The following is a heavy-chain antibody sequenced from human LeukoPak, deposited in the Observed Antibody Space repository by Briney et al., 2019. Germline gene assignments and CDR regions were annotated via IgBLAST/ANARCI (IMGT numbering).Heavy chain of an antibody. Sequence: SETLSLTCTVSGDSFSSYFWSWIGQPPGKGRRWFGRMYTSGITNSNPSLKSRVTMSVDTSKNQFSLNLISVTAADTAVYYCAREITGTRGVDYWGQGILVTVSS. D-gene: IGHD1-7*01. CDR1: GDSFSSYF. J-gene: IGHJ4*02. CDR3: AREITGTRGVDY. CDR2: MYTSGIT. V-gene: IGHV4-4*07.